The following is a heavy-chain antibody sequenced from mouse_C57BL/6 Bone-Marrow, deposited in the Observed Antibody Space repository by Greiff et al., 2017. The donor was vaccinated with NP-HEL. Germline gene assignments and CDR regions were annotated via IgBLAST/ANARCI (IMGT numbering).Heavy chain of an antibody. CDR1: GYAFSSYW. V-gene: IGHV1-80*01. J-gene: IGHJ4*01. D-gene: IGHD2-4*01. Sequence: VQLQQSGAELVKPGASVKISCKASGYAFSSYWMNWVKQRPGKGLEWIGQIYPGDGDTNYNGKFKGKATLTADKSSSTAYMQLSSLTSEDSAVYFCAREDYEGGEAMDYWGQGTSVTVSS. CDR2: IYPGDGDT. CDR3: AREDYEGGEAMDY.